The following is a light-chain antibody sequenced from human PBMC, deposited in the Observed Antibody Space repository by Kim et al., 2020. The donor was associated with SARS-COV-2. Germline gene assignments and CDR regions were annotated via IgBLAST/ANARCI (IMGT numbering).Light chain of an antibody. V-gene: IGKV3-15*01. Sequence: VAAGETDALTSRGGQNVSGNLAWYQQKDGQAPRHLIYGASTRATIIPARFSGSGSGTEVTITISSLQSEDFAVYYCHQYNKWHLYSFGQGTKLEI. CDR3: HQYNKWHLYS. J-gene: IGKJ2*03. CDR1: QNVSGN. CDR2: GAS.